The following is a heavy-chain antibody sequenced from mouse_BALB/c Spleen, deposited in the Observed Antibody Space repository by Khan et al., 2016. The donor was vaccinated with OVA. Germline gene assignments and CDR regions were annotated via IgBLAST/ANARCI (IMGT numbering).Heavy chain of an antibody. CDR2: ISGDSNTI. V-gene: IGHV5-17*02. J-gene: IGHJ2*01. Sequence: EVELVESGEGLVQPGGSRKLSCAASGFTFNSYGMHWVRQAPEKGLEWVAYISGDSNTIYYTDTVKGRFTISRDNPKNTLFLQMTSLMSEDTAMYYCATSYFYGYYFDYWGPGTTPTVS. D-gene: IGHD1-1*01. CDR3: ATSYFYGYYFDY. CDR1: GFTFNSYG.